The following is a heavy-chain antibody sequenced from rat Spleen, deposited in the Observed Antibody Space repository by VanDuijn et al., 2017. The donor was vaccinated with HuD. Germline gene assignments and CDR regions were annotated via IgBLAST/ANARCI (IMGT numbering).Heavy chain of an antibody. CDR3: ARRHYGYTDYFDY. V-gene: IGHV5-29*01. D-gene: IGHD1-9*01. CDR1: GFTFSDYG. CDR2: ISYGDSSGHSST. Sequence: EVQLVESGGGLVQPGRSLKLSCAASGFTFSDYGMAWVRQAPTKGLEWVATISYGDSSGHSSTYYRDSVKGRITISTENAKSTLGLQMDSLRSEDTATYYCARRHYGYTDYFDYWGQGVMVTVSS. J-gene: IGHJ2*01.